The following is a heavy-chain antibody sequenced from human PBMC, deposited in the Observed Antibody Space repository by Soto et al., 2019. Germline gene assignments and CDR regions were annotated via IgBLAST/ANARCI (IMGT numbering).Heavy chain of an antibody. J-gene: IGHJ5*02. CDR3: AHRPWYAFEP. Sequence: QITLKESGPTLGKPTQTLTLTCTFSGFSLSTTGMGVGWIRQPPGKALEWLALIYWDGEKRYSPSLKSRLTITKDTSKNRVVLTMTNIDPVDTATYYCAHRPWYAFEPWGQGILVTVSS. CDR1: GFSLSTTGMG. CDR2: IYWDGEK. D-gene: IGHD6-13*01. V-gene: IGHV2-5*02.